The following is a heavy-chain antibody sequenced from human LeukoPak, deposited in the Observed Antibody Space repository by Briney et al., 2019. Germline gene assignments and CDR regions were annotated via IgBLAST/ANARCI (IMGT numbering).Heavy chain of an antibody. CDR1: GFTVTNNY. CDR2: ISGGGSI. CDR3: ARDLFPGYSIGYHYGY. J-gene: IGHJ4*02. Sequence: GGSRRLSWAASGFTVTNNYMSWVRQAPGKGLEWVSIISGGGSIYYADSVKGRFTISRDNSKNTVFLRMNSLKAEDTAVYYCARDLFPGYSIGYHYGYWGQGTRVTVSS. D-gene: IGHD5-12*01. V-gene: IGHV3-66*01.